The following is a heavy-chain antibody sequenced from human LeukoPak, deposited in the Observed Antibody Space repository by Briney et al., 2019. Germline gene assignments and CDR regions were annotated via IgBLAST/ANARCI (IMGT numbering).Heavy chain of an antibody. J-gene: IGHJ4*02. CDR2: INHSGST. D-gene: IGHD5-18*01. Sequence: SETLSLTCAVYGGTFSGYYWSWIRQPPGKGLEWVGEINHSGSTNYNTALKSRVTISVDTSKNQFSLKLSSVTAADTAVYYCARSRDTAMPTDYGGQGTLVTVSS. V-gene: IGHV4-34*01. CDR3: ARSRDTAMPTDY. CDR1: GGTFSGYY.